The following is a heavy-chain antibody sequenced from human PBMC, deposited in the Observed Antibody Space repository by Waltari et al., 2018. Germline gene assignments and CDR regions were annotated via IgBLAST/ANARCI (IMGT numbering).Heavy chain of an antibody. V-gene: IGHV4-38-2*01. CDR2: IYHSGST. D-gene: IGHD3-10*01. CDR1: GYSISSGYY. Sequence: QVQLQESGPGLVKPSETLSLTCAVSGYSISSGYYWGWIRQHPGKGLEWIGSIYHSGSTYYNPSLKSRVTISVDTSKNQFSLKLSSVTAADTAVYYCARGEGFGELTPIDYWGQGTLVTVSS. CDR3: ARGEGFGELTPIDY. J-gene: IGHJ4*02.